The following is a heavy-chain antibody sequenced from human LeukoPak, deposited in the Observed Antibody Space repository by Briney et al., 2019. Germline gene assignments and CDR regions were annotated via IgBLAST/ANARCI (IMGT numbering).Heavy chain of an antibody. CDR3: ASIAAAGTFVSY. CDR1: LYTFTGYY. CDR2: INPNSGDT. D-gene: IGHD6-13*01. Sequence: ASVKVSCKASLYTFTGYYRHCVRQAPGQGLEWMGSINPNSGDTNYAQKFQGRVTMTRDTSISTAYMELSRLRSDDTAVYYCASIAAAGTFVSYWGQGTLVTVSS. V-gene: IGHV1-2*02. J-gene: IGHJ4*02.